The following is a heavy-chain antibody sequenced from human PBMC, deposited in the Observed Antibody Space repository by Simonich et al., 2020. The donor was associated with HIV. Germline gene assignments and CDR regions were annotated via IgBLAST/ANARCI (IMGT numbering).Heavy chain of an antibody. CDR3: ATKIIARDAFDI. Sequence: VQLVQSGAEVKKPGASVKVSCKSSGYTFTDYYMHWVQQAPGKGLEWMGLVDPENGETIYTEKFQGRVTITADTSTDTAYMELSSLRSEDTAVYYCATKIIARDAFDIWGQGTLVTVSS. CDR2: VDPENGET. V-gene: IGHV1-69-2*01. D-gene: IGHD3-16*02. CDR1: GYTFTDYY. J-gene: IGHJ3*02.